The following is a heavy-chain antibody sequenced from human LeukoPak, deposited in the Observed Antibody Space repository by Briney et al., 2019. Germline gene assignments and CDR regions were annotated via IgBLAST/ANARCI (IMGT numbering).Heavy chain of an antibody. V-gene: IGHV1-2*06. CDR1: GYTFTGYY. Sequence: GASVKVSCKASGYTFTGYYMHWVRQAPGQGLEWMGRINPNSGGTNYAQKFQGRVTMTRDTSISTAYMELSRLRSDDTAVYYCAREEMATIEAGDYWGQGTLVTVSS. CDR2: INPNSGGT. J-gene: IGHJ4*02. D-gene: IGHD5-24*01. CDR3: AREEMATIEAGDY.